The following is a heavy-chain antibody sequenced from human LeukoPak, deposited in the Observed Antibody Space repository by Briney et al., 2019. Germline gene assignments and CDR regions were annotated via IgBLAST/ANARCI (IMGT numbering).Heavy chain of an antibody. CDR3: ARDISRYYGSGSYYGDY. J-gene: IGHJ4*02. CDR1: GFTFSSYG. V-gene: IGHV3-48*01. D-gene: IGHD3-10*01. Sequence: PGGSLRLSCAASGFTFSSYGMSWVRQAPGKGLEWVSYISSSSSTIYYADSVKGRFTISRDNAKNSLYLQMDSLRAEDTAVYYCARDISRYYGSGSYYGDYWGQGTLVTVSS. CDR2: ISSSSSTI.